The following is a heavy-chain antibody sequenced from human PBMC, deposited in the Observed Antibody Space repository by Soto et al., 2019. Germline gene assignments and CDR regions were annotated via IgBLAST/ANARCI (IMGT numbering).Heavy chain of an antibody. CDR1: GFTFSDYY. CDR3: ARPREVAGLRFAFXI. CDR2: ISSSGSTI. V-gene: IGHV3-11*01. D-gene: IGHD6-19*01. J-gene: IGHJ3*02. Sequence: GSLRLSCAASGFTFSDYYMSWIRQAPGKGLEWVSYISSSGSTIYYADSVKARFTVSRDNAKNSLHLQINSLRAEDTAVYHCARPREVAGLRFAFXIWGQGTMVXVSS.